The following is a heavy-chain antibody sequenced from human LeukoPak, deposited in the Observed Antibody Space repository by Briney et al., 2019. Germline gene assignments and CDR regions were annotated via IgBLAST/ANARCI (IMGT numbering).Heavy chain of an antibody. CDR3: ARGLGSSSWYEY. Sequence: PGGSLRLSCAASGSTVSSNYMSWVRQAPGKGLEWVSVIYSGGSTYYADSVKGRFTISRDNSKNTLYLQMNSLRAEDTAVHYCARGLGSSSWYEYWGQGTLVTVSS. D-gene: IGHD6-13*01. J-gene: IGHJ4*02. CDR1: GSTVSSNY. V-gene: IGHV3-53*01. CDR2: IYSGGST.